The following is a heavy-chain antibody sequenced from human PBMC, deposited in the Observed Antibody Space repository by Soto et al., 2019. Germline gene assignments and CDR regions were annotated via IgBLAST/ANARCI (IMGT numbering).Heavy chain of an antibody. J-gene: IGHJ6*02. D-gene: IGHD6-13*01. CDR3: ARDSSSRTRRGMDV. CDR2: ISYDGSNK. CDR1: GFTFSSYA. V-gene: IGHV3-30-3*01. Sequence: GSLRLSCAASGFTFSSYAMHWVRQAPGKGLEWVAVISYDGSNKYYADSVKGRFTISRDNSKNTLYLQMSSLRAEDTAVYYCARDSSSRTRRGMDVWGQGTTVTVSS.